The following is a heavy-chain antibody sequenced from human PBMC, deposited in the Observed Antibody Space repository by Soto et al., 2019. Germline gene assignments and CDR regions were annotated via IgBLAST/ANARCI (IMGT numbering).Heavy chain of an antibody. Sequence: QVQLVQSGAEVKKPGASVKVSCKASGYTFTSYDINWVRQATGQGLEWMGWMNPNSGNTGYAQKFQGRVTMTTNTSMSTAYMELSSLRYEDTAVYYCARGRSRTNYFDYWGQGTLVTVSS. CDR3: ARGRSRTNYFDY. J-gene: IGHJ4*02. CDR1: GYTFTSYD. V-gene: IGHV1-8*01. CDR2: MNPNSGNT.